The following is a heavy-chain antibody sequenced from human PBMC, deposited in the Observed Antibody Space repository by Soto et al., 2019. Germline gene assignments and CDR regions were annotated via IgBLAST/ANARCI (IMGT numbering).Heavy chain of an antibody. CDR3: ARRPFYYYDSSGYYYFDY. J-gene: IGHJ4*02. Sequence: TSETLSLTCTVSGGSISSSSYYWGWIRQPPGKGLEWIGSIYYSGSTYYNPSLKSRVTISVDTSKNQFSLKLSSVTAADTAVYYCARRPFYYYDSSGYYYFDYWGQGTLVTVSS. CDR1: GGSISSSSYY. D-gene: IGHD3-22*01. CDR2: IYYSGST. V-gene: IGHV4-39*01.